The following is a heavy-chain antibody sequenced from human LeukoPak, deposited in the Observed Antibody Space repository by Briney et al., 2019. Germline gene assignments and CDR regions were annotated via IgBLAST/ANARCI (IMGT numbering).Heavy chain of an antibody. J-gene: IGHJ5*02. CDR3: ARGYILTGYFHNWFDP. Sequence: GASVKVSCKASGYTFTGYYMHWVRQAPGQGLEWMGWINPNSGGTNYAQKFQGRVTMTRDTSISTAYMGLSRLRSDDTAVYYCARGYILTGYFHNWFDPWGQGTLVTVSS. D-gene: IGHD3-9*01. V-gene: IGHV1-2*02. CDR2: INPNSGGT. CDR1: GYTFTGYY.